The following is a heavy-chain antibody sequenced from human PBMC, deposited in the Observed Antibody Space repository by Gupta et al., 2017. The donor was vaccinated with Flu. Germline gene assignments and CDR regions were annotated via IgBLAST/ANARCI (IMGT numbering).Heavy chain of an antibody. Sequence: EVQLVESGGGLVQPGGSLRLSCSASGFTFTSYEMNWVRQAPGKGLEWVSYISGSGSTIYYAVSVQGRFTISRDNAKNSLSLQMNSLRAEDTAVYYCAREIASGGYYFYGMDVWGQGTTVTVSS. J-gene: IGHJ6*02. V-gene: IGHV3-48*03. CDR3: AREIASGGYYFYGMDV. D-gene: IGHD6-13*01. CDR1: GFTFTSYE. CDR2: ISGSGSTI.